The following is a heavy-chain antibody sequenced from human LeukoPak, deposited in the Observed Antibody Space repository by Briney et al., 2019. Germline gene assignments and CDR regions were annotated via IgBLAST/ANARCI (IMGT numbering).Heavy chain of an antibody. Sequence: GGSLRLSCAASGFTVNSNSMNWVRQAPGQGLEWASVIYSGDYTYYADSVEGRFTISRDNSKNTLYLQMNGLRAEDTAVYYCARDVSGSIGYWGQGTLVTVSS. D-gene: IGHD3-10*01. CDR2: IYSGDYT. CDR3: ARDVSGSIGY. CDR1: GFTVNSNS. V-gene: IGHV3-53*01. J-gene: IGHJ4*02.